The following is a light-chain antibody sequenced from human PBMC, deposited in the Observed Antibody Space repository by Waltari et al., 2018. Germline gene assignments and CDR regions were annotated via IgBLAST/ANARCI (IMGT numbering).Light chain of an antibody. J-gene: IGLJ3*02. CDR3: FVWDDSLSGLWV. CDR2: RSV. Sequence: QSVLTQSPSPSGTPGQRVTISCSGSNSNIGSNHFSWYQQLPGTAPKLLIYRSVLRPSGVPVRFSGSRSGTSASLAISGLRSEDEAHYYCFVWDDSLSGLWVFGGGTKLTVL. V-gene: IGLV1-47*01. CDR1: NSNIGSNH.